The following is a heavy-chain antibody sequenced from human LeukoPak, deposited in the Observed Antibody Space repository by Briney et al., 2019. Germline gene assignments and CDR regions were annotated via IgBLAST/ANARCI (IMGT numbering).Heavy chain of an antibody. D-gene: IGHD2-15*01. Sequence: ASVKVSCKASGGTFSSYAISWVRQAPGQGLEWMGGIIPIFGTANYAQKFQGRVTITTDESTSTAYMELSSLRSEDTAVYYCARDPYSGGRLSGFDYWGQGTLVTVSS. J-gene: IGHJ4*02. V-gene: IGHV1-69*05. CDR3: ARDPYSGGRLSGFDY. CDR2: IIPIFGTA. CDR1: GGTFSSYA.